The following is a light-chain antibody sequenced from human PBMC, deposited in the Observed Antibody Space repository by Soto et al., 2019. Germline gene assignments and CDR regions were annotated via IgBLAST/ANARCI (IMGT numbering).Light chain of an antibody. CDR2: EVS. Sequence: QSVLTQPASVSGSPGQSITISCTGTSSDVGDYNYVSWYQQHPGKAPKLMIYEVSHRLSGVSNRFSGSKSGYTASPTISGLQDEDEADYYCSSYISNSIVVFGGGTKLTVL. CDR3: SSYISNSIVV. CDR1: SSDVGDYNY. V-gene: IGLV2-14*01. J-gene: IGLJ2*01.